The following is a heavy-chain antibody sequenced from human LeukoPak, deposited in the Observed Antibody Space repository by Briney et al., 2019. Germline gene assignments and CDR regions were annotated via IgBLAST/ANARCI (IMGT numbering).Heavy chain of an antibody. V-gene: IGHV4-4*07. CDR1: GGSISSYY. J-gene: IGHJ5*02. CDR2: IYTSGST. CDR3: ARARSYYYDSSGYLNR. D-gene: IGHD3-22*01. Sequence: SETLSLTCTVSGGSISSYYWSWIRQPAGKGLEWIGRIYTSGSTNYNPSLKSRVTLSVDTSKNQFSLKLSSVTAADTAVYYCARARSYYYDSSGYLNRWGQGTLVTVSS.